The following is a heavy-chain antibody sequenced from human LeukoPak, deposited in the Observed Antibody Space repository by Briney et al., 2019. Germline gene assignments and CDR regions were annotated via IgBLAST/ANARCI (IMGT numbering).Heavy chain of an antibody. Sequence: GGSLRLSCAASGFAFSNYEMNWVRQAPGKGLEWVSYISRSGSIIYYADSVKGRFIMSRDNAERSVYLQMNSLRAEDTALYYCARDLVVGSAPGAFDLWGQGTMVTVSS. V-gene: IGHV3-48*03. CDR3: ARDLVVGSAPGAFDL. D-gene: IGHD2-21*01. CDR1: GFAFSNYE. CDR2: ISRSGSII. J-gene: IGHJ3*01.